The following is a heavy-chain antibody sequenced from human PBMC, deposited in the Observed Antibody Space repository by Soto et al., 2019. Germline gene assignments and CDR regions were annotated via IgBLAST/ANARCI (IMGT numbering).Heavy chain of an antibody. V-gene: IGHV4-31*03. Sequence: QVQLQESGPGLVKPSQTLSLTCTVSGGSITSGGYCWTWIRQHPVKGLEWMGHIYYSGSTSYNPSLKSRVTISIDTSKNQFSLKLTSVTAADTDVYYCARDGDYFGSGSPPLLSKWGQGTLVTVSS. D-gene: IGHD3-10*01. J-gene: IGHJ4*02. CDR3: ARDGDYFGSGSPPLLSK. CDR1: GGSITSGGYC. CDR2: IYYSGST.